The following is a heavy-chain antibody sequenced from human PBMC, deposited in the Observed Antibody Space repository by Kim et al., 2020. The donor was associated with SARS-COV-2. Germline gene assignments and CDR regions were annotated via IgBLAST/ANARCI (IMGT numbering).Heavy chain of an antibody. Sequence: GGSLRLSCAASGFTVSSNYMSWVRQAPGKGLEWVSVISSGYGTYYADSVKGRFTISRDNSYNTLYLQMNSLRAEDTAVYYCARDSSRSGYGNFDYWGQGT. V-gene: IGHV3-53*01. CDR2: ISSGYGT. CDR3: ARDSSRSGYGNFDY. D-gene: IGHD6-25*01. J-gene: IGHJ4*02. CDR1: GFTVSSNY.